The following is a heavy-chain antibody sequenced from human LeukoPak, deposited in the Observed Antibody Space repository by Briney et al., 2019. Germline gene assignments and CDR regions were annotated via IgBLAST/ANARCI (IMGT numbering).Heavy chain of an antibody. CDR1: GFTVSSNY. D-gene: IGHD3-22*01. V-gene: IGHV3-7*01. CDR3: ARDGPDYDSSAPGDYFDY. CDR2: IKQDGSEK. Sequence: GGSLRLSCAASGFTVSSNYMSWVRQAPGKGLEWVANIKQDGSEKYYVDSVKGRFTISRDNAKNSLYLQMNSLRAEDTAVYYCARDGPDYDSSAPGDYFDYWGQGTLVTVSS. J-gene: IGHJ4*02.